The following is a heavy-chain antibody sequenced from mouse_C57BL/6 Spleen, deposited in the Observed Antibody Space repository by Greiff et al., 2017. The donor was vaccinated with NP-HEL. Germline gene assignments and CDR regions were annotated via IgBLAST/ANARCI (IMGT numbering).Heavy chain of an antibody. J-gene: IGHJ1*03. CDR1: GYSITSGYY. CDR2: ISYDGSN. CDR3: ARAPLLRYFDV. D-gene: IGHD2-1*01. Sequence: EVQVVESGPGLVKPSQSLSLTCSVTGYSITSGYYWNWIRQFPGNKLEWMGYISYDGSNNYNPSLKNRISITRDTSKNQFFLKLNSVTTEDTATYYCARAPLLRYFDVWGTGTTVTVSS. V-gene: IGHV3-6*01.